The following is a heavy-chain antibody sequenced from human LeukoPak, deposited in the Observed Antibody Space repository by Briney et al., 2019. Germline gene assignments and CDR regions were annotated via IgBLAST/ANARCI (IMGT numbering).Heavy chain of an antibody. V-gene: IGHV4-34*01. CDR1: GGSFSGYY. Sequence: SDTLSLTCAVYGGSFSGYYWSWLRQPPGEGVEWIGEMDHTGSNHYNPSLKSRVTMSVDASKNQFSLKLTFVTAADTAVYYCARVRGLWFGVRNDSWGQGTLVTVSS. J-gene: IGHJ4*02. CDR2: MDHTGSN. D-gene: IGHD3-10*01. CDR3: ARVRGLWFGVRNDS.